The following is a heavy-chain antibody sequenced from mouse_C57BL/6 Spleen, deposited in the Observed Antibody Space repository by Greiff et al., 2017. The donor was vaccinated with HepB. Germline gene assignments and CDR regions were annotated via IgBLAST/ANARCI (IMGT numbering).Heavy chain of an antibody. D-gene: IGHD2-3*01. V-gene: IGHV1-22*01. J-gene: IGHJ3*01. CDR3: ARTGDGYYPAWFAY. Sequence: EVQLQQSGPELVKPGASVKTSCKASGYTFTDYNMHWVKQSHGKSLEWIGYINPNNGGTSYNQKFKGKATLTVNKSSSTAYMELRSLTSEDSAVYYGARTGDGYYPAWFAYWGQGTLVTV. CDR1: GYTFTDYN. CDR2: INPNNGGT.